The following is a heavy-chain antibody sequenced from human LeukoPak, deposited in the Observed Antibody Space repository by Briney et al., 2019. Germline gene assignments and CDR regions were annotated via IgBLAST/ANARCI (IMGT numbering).Heavy chain of an antibody. Sequence: GGSLRLSCAASGFTVSSNYVSWVRQAPGKGLEWVSVIYSGGSTYYADSVKGRFTISRDNSKNTLYLQMNSLRAEDTAVYYCAKAMLGGNSYNWFDPWGQGTLVTVSS. CDR1: GFTVSSNY. CDR3: AKAMLGGNSYNWFDP. J-gene: IGHJ5*02. V-gene: IGHV3-53*01. D-gene: IGHD4-23*01. CDR2: IYSGGST.